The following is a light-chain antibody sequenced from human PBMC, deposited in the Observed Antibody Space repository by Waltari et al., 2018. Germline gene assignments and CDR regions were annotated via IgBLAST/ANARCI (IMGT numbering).Light chain of an antibody. Sequence: QSALTQPASVSGSPGQSITISCTGTSSDVGSYHLVSWYQQHPGKTPKLMIYDVSKRPSGVSNRFSGSKSCNTASLTISGLQAEDEADYYCCSYGGSSTLVFGGGTKLTVL. CDR2: DVS. V-gene: IGLV2-23*02. CDR1: SSDVGSYHL. J-gene: IGLJ2*01. CDR3: CSYGGSSTLV.